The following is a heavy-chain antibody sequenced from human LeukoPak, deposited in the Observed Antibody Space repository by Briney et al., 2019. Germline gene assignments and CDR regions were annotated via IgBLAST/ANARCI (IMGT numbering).Heavy chain of an antibody. V-gene: IGHV1-69*05. CDR2: IIPIFGTA. D-gene: IGHD3-10*01. CDR3: ARSAFSGLKGFVYYYYMDV. CDR1: GGTFSSYA. Sequence: SVKVSCKASGGTFSSYAISWVRQAPGQGLEWMGGIIPIFGTANYAQKFQGRVTITTDESTSTAYVELSSLRSEDTAVYYCARSAFSGLKGFVYYYYMDVWGKGTTVNVSS. J-gene: IGHJ6*03.